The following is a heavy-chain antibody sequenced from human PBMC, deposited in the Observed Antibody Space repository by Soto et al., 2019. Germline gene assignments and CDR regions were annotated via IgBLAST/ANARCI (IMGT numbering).Heavy chain of an antibody. V-gene: IGHV3-30*18. CDR3: AKDDILTGTDYYYGMDV. CDR1: GFTFSSYG. J-gene: IGHJ6*02. D-gene: IGHD3-9*01. CDR2: ISYDGSNK. Sequence: QVQLVESGGGVVQPGRSLRLSCAASGFTFSSYGMHWVRQAPGKGLEWVAVISYDGSNKYYADSVKGRFTISRDNSKNTLYLKMNSLRAEDTAVYYCAKDDILTGTDYYYGMDVWGQGTTVTVSS.